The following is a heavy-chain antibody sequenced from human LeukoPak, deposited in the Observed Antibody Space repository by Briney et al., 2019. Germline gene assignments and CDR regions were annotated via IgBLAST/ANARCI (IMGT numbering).Heavy chain of an antibody. CDR3: ASGHSGLLW. CDR2: IKSDGGSI. V-gene: IGHV3-74*01. CDR1: GFTFSTSW. Sequence: GGSLRLSCAASGFTFSTSWMHWVRQVPGKGLVWVSRIKSDGGSITYADSVKGRFTISRDNAKNTLYLQMNSPRAEDTAVYYCASGHSGLLWWGQGTLVTVSS. D-gene: IGHD5-12*01. J-gene: IGHJ4*02.